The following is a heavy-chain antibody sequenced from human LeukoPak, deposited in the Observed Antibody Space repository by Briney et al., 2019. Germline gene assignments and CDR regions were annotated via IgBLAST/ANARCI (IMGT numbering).Heavy chain of an antibody. CDR3: AKECDYGNTSHMPCY. V-gene: IGHV3-23*01. J-gene: IGHJ4*02. CDR1: ALPPSNYA. Sequence: GWSLRLSCAPSALPPSNYAMSWVRQAPGKGLEWVSSISDGGWTAYTDSVKGRFFISIETATNTLYLQMNSLRVEDTAVYYCAKECDYGNTSHMPCYWGQGTLVTVSS. D-gene: IGHD4-17*01. CDR2: ISDGGWT.